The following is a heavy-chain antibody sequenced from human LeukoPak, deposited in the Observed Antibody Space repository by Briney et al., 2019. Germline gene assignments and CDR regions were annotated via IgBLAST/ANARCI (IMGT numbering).Heavy chain of an antibody. V-gene: IGHV1-46*01. J-gene: IGHJ4*02. CDR2: INPSGGRT. CDR1: GYTFTTYY. Sequence: ASVRVSDPASGYTFTTYYMHWVRQAPGQGLEWLGRINPSGGRTSYAKKFQGRITMTRDTSTSTVYMELSSLRSEDAAVYYCARVSGSYEYWGQGTLVAVSS. CDR3: ARVSGSYEY. D-gene: IGHD1-26*01.